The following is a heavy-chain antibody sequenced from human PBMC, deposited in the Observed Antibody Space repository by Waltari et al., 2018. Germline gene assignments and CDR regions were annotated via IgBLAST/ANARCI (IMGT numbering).Heavy chain of an antibody. D-gene: IGHD3-10*01. J-gene: IGHJ2*01. CDR1: GNTFNNHA. CDR3: ARGGGYYGSGTYKYFDD. CDR2: IIPIFDTP. Sequence: QVQLVQSGAEVKKPGSSVRVSCKASGNTFNNHAISWVRQAPGQGLEWMGGIIPIFDTPNYAQKFQGRLTINVDKATQTAYMELRSLRSEDPAVYYCARGGGYYGSGTYKYFDDWGRGTLVIVSS. V-gene: IGHV1-69*14.